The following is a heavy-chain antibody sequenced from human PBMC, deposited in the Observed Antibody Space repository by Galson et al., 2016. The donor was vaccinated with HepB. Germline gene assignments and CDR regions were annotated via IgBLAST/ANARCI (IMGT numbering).Heavy chain of an antibody. CDR1: GGSISSGGYY. V-gene: IGHV4-31*03. D-gene: IGHD2-2*01. J-gene: IGHJ4*02. CDR3: AMGLCSSTSCFWDPYFDY. Sequence: TLSLTCTVSGGSISSGGYYWSWIRQHPGKGLEWIGYIYYSGSTYYNPSLKSRVTISVDTSKNQFSLKLSSVTAADTAVYYCAMGLCSSTSCFWDPYFDYWGQGTLSPSPQ. CDR2: IYYSGST.